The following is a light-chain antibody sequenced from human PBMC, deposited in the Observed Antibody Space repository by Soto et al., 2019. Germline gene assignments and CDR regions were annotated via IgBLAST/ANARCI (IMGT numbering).Light chain of an antibody. Sequence: DIQMTQSPSTLSASVGDRVTITCRASQSISSWLAWYQQKPGKATKLLIYKASSLESGVPSRFSGSGSGTEFTLTISSLQPDYFATYYCQQYNSYWTFGQGTKVEIK. J-gene: IGKJ1*01. V-gene: IGKV1-5*03. CDR3: QQYNSYWT. CDR1: QSISSW. CDR2: KAS.